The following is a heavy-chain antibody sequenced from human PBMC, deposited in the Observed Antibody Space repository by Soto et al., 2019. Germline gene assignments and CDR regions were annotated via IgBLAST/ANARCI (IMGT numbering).Heavy chain of an antibody. Sequence: QVQLVQSGAEVKKPGASVKVSCKASGNTFTSYDINWVRQATGQGLEYLGWMNPNSGNTAYVQKFQGRVTMTWDTSTTTAYMELSRLRSEDTAVYFCARGVKYGAYSRWFDPWGQGTLVTVSS. V-gene: IGHV1-8*01. CDR1: GNTFTSYD. J-gene: IGHJ5*02. CDR2: MNPNSGNT. D-gene: IGHD4-17*01. CDR3: ARGVKYGAYSRWFDP.